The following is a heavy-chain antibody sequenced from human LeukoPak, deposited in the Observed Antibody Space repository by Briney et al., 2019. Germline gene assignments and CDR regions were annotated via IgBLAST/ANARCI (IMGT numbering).Heavy chain of an antibody. V-gene: IGHV1-2*02. CDR3: GRGGGYSYDYQAY. Sequence: ASVKVSCKASGYTFTDYYLHWVRQAPGQGLEWMGWINPNSGGTNYAQKFQGRVTLTRDTSITTAYMELSRLRSDDPAVYDCGRGGGYSYDYQAYWGQGTLVTVSS. J-gene: IGHJ4*02. CDR2: INPNSGGT. D-gene: IGHD5-18*01. CDR1: GYTFTDYY.